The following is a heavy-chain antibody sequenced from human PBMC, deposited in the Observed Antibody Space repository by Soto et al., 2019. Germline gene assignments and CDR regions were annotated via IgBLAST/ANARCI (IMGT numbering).Heavy chain of an antibody. V-gene: IGHV1-24*01. Sequence: ASVKVSCQVSGYTLTELSMHWVRQAPGKGLEWMGGFDPEDGETIYAQKFQGRVTMTEDTSTDTAYMELSSLRSEDTAVYYCATEKRSGSSWFPFDIWGQGTMVTVSS. J-gene: IGHJ3*02. CDR1: GYTLTELS. D-gene: IGHD6-13*01. CDR2: FDPEDGET. CDR3: ATEKRSGSSWFPFDI.